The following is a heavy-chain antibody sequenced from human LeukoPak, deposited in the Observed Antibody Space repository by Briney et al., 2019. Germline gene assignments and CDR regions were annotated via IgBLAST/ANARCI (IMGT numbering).Heavy chain of an antibody. V-gene: IGHV3-30*18. CDR2: ISYDGSNK. CDR3: AKGYPFRYGDLFDY. J-gene: IGHJ4*02. CDR1: GFTFSSYG. D-gene: IGHD4-17*01. Sequence: GGSLRLSCAASGFTFSSYGMHWVRQAPGKGLEWVAVISYDGSNKYYADSVKGRFTISRDNSKNTLYLQMNSLRAEDTAVYYCAKGYPFRYGDLFDYWGQGTLVTVSS.